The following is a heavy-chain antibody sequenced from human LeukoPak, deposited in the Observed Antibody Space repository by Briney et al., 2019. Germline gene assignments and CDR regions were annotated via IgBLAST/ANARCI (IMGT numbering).Heavy chain of an antibody. CDR3: ARETGGDYVLDP. D-gene: IGHD4-17*01. J-gene: IGHJ5*02. CDR1: GYTFTSYG. V-gene: IGHV1-18*01. CDR2: ISAYNGNT. Sequence: EASVKVSCTASGYTFTSYGISWVRQAPGQGLEWMEWISAYNGNTNYAQKLQGRVTMTTDTSTSTAYMELRSLRSDDTAVYYCARETGGDYVLDPWGQGTLVTVSS.